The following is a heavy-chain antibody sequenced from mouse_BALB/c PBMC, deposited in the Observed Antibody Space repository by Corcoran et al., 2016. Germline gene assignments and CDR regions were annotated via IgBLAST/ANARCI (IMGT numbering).Heavy chain of an antibody. J-gene: IGHJ4*01. CDR2: INTYTGEP. V-gene: IGHV9-1*02. CDR1: GYTFTNYG. D-gene: IGHD3-1*01. Sequence: QIQLVQSGPELKKPGETVKISCKASGYTFTNYGMNWVKQAPGKGLKWMGWINTYTGEPTYADDFKGRFAFSLETSASTAYLQINNLKNEDMATYFCARALARATSSYAMDYWGQGTSVTVSS. CDR3: ARALARATSSYAMDY.